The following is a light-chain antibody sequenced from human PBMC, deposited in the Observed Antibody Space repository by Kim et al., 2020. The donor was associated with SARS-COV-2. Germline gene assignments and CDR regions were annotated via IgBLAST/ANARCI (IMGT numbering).Light chain of an antibody. Sequence: AIQMTQSPYSLSASVGDRIIITCRASQGIRNDLGWYQQKPGKAPKLLIYAASSLESGVPSRFSGSGSGTDFTLTISSLQPEDFATYYCLQDYNSPRTFGQGTKVDIK. CDR3: LQDYNSPRT. CDR1: QGIRND. CDR2: AAS. V-gene: IGKV1-6*02. J-gene: IGKJ1*01.